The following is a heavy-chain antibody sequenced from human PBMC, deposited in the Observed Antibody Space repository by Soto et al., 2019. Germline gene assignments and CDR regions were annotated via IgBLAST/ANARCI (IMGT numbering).Heavy chain of an antibody. CDR3: ARKEYGYSSGPTYWYFDL. V-gene: IGHV3-21*01. J-gene: IGHJ2*01. Sequence: PGGSLRLSCAASGFTFSSYSINWVRQAPGKGLEWVSSISISSSYIYYADSVKGRFTISRDNAKNSLYLQMNSLRAEDTAVYYCARKEYGYSSGPTYWYFDLWGRGTLVTVSS. D-gene: IGHD6-19*01. CDR2: ISISSSYI. CDR1: GFTFSSYS.